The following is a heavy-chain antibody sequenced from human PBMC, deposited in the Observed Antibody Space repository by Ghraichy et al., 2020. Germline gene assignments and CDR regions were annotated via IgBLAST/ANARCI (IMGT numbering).Heavy chain of an antibody. D-gene: IGHD6-19*01. J-gene: IGHJ6*02. CDR3: ARAFVSDWPPYYYYYGMDV. Sequence: SQTLSLTCTVSGGSISSYYWSWIRQPPGKGLEWIGYIYYSGSTNYNPSLKSRVTISVDTSKNQFSLKLSSVTAADTAVYYCARAFVSDWPPYYYYYGMDVWGQGTTVTVSS. V-gene: IGHV4-59*01. CDR2: IYYSGST. CDR1: GGSISSYY.